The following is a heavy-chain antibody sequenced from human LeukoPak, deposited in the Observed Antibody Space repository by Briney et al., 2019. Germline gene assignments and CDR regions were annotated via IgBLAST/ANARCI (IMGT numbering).Heavy chain of an antibody. D-gene: IGHD2-2*01. V-gene: IGHV1-24*01. CDR1: GYTFTELS. CDR2: FDPEDGET. J-gene: IGHJ3*02. CDR3: ATDSQLLSGRAFDI. Sequence: ASVTVSCKVSGYTFTELSMHWVRQAPGKGLEWMGGFDPEDGETIYAQKFQGRVTMTEDTSTDTAYMELSSLRSEDTAVYYCATDSQLLSGRAFDIWGQGTMVTVSS.